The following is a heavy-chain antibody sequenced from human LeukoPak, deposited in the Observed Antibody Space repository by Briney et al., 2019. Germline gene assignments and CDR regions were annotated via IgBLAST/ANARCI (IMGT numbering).Heavy chain of an antibody. CDR1: GFTFNDYG. CDR2: INWNGGST. J-gene: IGHJ6*03. V-gene: IGHV3-20*04. CDR3: ARVRVAGNYYYYMDV. Sequence: GGSLRLSCAASGFTFNDYGMSWVRQAPGKGLEWVSGINWNGGSTGYADSVKGRFTISRDNAKNSLYLQMNSLRAEDTALYYCARVRVAGNYYYYMDVWGKGTTVTVSS. D-gene: IGHD3-3*01.